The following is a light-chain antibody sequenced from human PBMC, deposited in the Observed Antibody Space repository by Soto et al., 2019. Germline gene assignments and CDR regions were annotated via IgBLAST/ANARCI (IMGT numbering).Light chain of an antibody. V-gene: IGLV2-14*01. J-gene: IGLJ1*01. CDR1: SSDVGGYNY. CDR2: EVS. Sequence: QSALTQPASVSGSPGQSITISCTGTSSDVGGYNYVSWYQQHPGKAPKLMIYEVSNRPSGVSNRFSGSKSSNTASLTISGLQAEDEADYYCSSYTSSSTLLYVFGTGTKVTVL. CDR3: SSYTSSSTLLYV.